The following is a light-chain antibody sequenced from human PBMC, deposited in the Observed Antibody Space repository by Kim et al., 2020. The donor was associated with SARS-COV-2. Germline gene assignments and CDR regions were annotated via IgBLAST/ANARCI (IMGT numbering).Light chain of an antibody. CDR1: KLGDKY. CDR2: QDS. Sequence: SLSPGQTASITCYGDKLGDKYACWYQQMPGQSPVLVIYQDSKRPSGIPGRFSGSNSGNTANLTISGTQAMDEADYYCQAWDSSTGVFGGGTQLTLL. CDR3: QAWDSSTGV. V-gene: IGLV3-1*01. J-gene: IGLJ3*02.